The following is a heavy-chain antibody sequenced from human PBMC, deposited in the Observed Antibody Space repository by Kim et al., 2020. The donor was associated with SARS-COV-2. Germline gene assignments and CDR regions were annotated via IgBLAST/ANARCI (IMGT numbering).Heavy chain of an antibody. D-gene: IGHD3-9*01. CDR1: GFTFDDYA. CDR3: AKRGDIRDAFDI. CDR2: ISWNSGSI. V-gene: IGHV3-9*01. J-gene: IGHJ3*02. Sequence: GGSLRLSCAASGFTFDDYAMHWVRQAPGKGLEWVAGISWNSGSIGYADSVKGRFTISRDNAKNSLYLQMNSMRAEDTALYYCAKRGDIRDAFDIWGQGTMVTVSS.